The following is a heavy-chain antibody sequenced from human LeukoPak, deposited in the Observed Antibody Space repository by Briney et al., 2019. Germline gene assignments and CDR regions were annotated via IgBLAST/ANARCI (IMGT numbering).Heavy chain of an antibody. CDR2: ISSSSSTI. CDR1: GFTFNNYA. CDR3: ARAGSVHGFDY. Sequence: PGGSLRLSCAASGFTFNNYAMYWVRQAPGKGLEWVSYISSSSSTIYYADSVKGRFTISRDNAKNSLYLQMNSLRAEDTAVYYCARAGSVHGFDYWGQGTLVTVSS. J-gene: IGHJ4*02. V-gene: IGHV3-48*04. D-gene: IGHD1-14*01.